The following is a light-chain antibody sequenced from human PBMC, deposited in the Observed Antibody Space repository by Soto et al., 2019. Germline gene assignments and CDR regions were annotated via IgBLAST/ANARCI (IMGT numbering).Light chain of an antibody. J-gene: IGLJ1*01. CDR3: CSYGGGNNFYV. CDR1: SSDIGTYDY. V-gene: IGLV2-8*01. CDR2: EVS. Sequence: LTQPPSASGSPGQSVTISCTGTSSDIGTYDYVSWYQHLPDKAPKLIIYEVSKRPSGVPDRFSGSKAGNTASLTVSGLQAEDEGDYYCCSYGGGNNFYVFGTGTKVTVL.